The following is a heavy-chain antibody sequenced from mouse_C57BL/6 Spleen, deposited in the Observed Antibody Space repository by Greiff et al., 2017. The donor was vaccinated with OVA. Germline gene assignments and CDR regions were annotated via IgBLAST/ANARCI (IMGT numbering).Heavy chain of an antibody. D-gene: IGHD1-1*01. CDR2: IDPSDSET. CDR3: ALYYYGSSSFDY. V-gene: IGHV1-52*01. J-gene: IGHJ2*01. CDR1: GYTFTSYW. Sequence: QVQLQQSGAELVRPGSSVKLSCKASGYTFTSYWMHWVKQRPIQGLEWIGNIDPSDSETHYNQKFKDKATLTVDKSSSTAYMQLSSLTSEDSAVYYCALYYYGSSSFDYWGQGTTLTVSS.